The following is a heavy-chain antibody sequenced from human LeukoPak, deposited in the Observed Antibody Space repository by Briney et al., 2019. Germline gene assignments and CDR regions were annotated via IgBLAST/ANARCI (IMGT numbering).Heavy chain of an antibody. Sequence: ASVKVSCKXSGYTFTGYYMHWVRQAPGQGLEWMGRINPNSGGTNYAQKFQGRVTMTRDTSISTAYMELSRLRSDDTAVYYCARDIHPYNFDYWGQGTLVTVSS. D-gene: IGHD3-16*01. J-gene: IGHJ4*02. CDR1: GYTFTGYY. CDR2: INPNSGGT. CDR3: ARDIHPYNFDY. V-gene: IGHV1-2*06.